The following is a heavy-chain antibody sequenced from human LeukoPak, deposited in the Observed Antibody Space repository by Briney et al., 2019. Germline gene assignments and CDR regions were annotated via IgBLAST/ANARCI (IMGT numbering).Heavy chain of an antibody. D-gene: IGHD4-17*01. CDR1: GGSISSYY. Sequence: SETLSLTCTVSGGSISSYYWSWIRQPPGKGLEWIGYIYYSGSTNYNPSLKGRVTISVDTSKNQFSLKLSSVTAADTAVYYCARDSTVTRPLDYWGQGTLVTVSS. CDR3: ARDSTVTRPLDY. CDR2: IYYSGST. V-gene: IGHV4-59*12. J-gene: IGHJ4*02.